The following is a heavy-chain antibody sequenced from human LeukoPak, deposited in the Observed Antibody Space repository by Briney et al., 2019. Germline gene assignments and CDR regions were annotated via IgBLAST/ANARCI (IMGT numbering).Heavy chain of an antibody. CDR2: INPSGGST. V-gene: IGHV1-46*01. CDR3: ARGGYSYGPPDWYFDL. J-gene: IGHJ2*01. Sequence: GASVKVSCKASGYTFTSYYMHWVRQAPGQGLEWMGIINPSGGSTSYEQKFEGRVTMTRDISTSTVYMELSSLRSEDTAVYYCARGGYSYGPPDWYFDLWGRGTLVTVSS. D-gene: IGHD5-18*01. CDR1: GYTFTSYY.